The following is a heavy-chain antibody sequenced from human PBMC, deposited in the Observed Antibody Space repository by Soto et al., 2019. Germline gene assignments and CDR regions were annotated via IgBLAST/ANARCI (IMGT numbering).Heavy chain of an antibody. CDR2: ISYDGSNK. Sequence: QVQLVESGGGVVQPGRSLRLSCAASGFTFSSYAMHWVRQAPGKGLEWVAVISYDGSNKYYADSVKGRFTISRDNSKNTXYLQMNSLRAEDTAVYYCARDGEGDGYNAVHDAFDIWGQGTMVTVSS. CDR3: ARDGEGDGYNAVHDAFDI. D-gene: IGHD3-10*01. V-gene: IGHV3-30-3*01. CDR1: GFTFSSYA. J-gene: IGHJ3*02.